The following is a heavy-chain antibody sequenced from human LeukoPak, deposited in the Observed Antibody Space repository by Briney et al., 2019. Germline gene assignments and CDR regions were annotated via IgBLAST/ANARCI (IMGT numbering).Heavy chain of an antibody. CDR2: INHSGST. V-gene: IGHV4-34*01. J-gene: IGHJ3*02. CDR1: GGSFSGYY. D-gene: IGHD3-22*01. CDR3: AIGPYSYDSSGAFDI. Sequence: SETLSLTCAVYGGSFSGYYWSWIRQPPGKGLEWIGEINHSGSTNYNPSLKSRVTISVDTSKNQFSLKLSSVTAAGTAVYFCAIGPYSYDSSGAFDIWGQGTMVTVSS.